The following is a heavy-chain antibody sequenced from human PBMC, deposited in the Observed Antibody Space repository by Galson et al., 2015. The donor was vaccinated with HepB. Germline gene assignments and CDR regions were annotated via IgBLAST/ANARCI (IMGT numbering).Heavy chain of an antibody. CDR1: GFTFNSYG. V-gene: IGHV3-30*18. CDR2: ISYDGSNK. CDR3: AKDLSGNWLGIAVAGTFWYGVDI. J-gene: IGHJ6*02. Sequence: SLRLSCAASGFTFNSYGMHWVRQAPGKGLEWVAVISYDGSNKYYADSVKGRFTISRDNSKNTLYLQMNSLRAEDTAVYYCAKDLSGNWLGIAVAGTFWYGVDIWGQGTTVTVSS. D-gene: IGHD6-19*01.